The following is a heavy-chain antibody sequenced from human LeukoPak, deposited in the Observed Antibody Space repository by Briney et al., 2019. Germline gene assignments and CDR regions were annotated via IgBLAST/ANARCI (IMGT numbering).Heavy chain of an antibody. CDR3: ATSRRAFGVPFDY. J-gene: IGHJ4*02. D-gene: IGHD3-3*01. V-gene: IGHV3-30-3*01. CDR1: GFTFSSYA. CDR2: ISYDGSNK. Sequence: GGSLRLSCAASGFTFSSYAMHWVRQAPGKGLEWVAVISYDGSNKYYADSVKGRFTISRDNSKNTLYLQMNSLRAEDTAVYYCATSRRAFGVPFDYWGQGTLVTVSS.